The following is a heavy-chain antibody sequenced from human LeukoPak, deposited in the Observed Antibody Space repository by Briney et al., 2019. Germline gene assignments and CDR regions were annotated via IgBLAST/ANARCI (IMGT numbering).Heavy chain of an antibody. CDR3: AANSADYNTLGSSYKV. V-gene: IGHV4-39*01. J-gene: IGHJ4*02. CDR1: SGSISTSNYY. D-gene: IGHD3-10*01. Sequence: SETLSLTCTVSSGSISTSNYYWGWVRQPPGKALEWIGNIFYSGSTYYNPSLKSRVTISVDTSKNQFSLKLNSVTAADTAVFYCAANSADYNTLGSSYKVWGQGTLVTVSS. CDR2: IFYSGST.